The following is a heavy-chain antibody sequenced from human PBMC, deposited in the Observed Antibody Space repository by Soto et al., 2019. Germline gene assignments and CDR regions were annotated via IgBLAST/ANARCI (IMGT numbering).Heavy chain of an antibody. CDR2: INHSGST. V-gene: IGHV4-34*01. CDR3: ASDLVEAAGTADAFDI. Sequence: PSETLSLTCAVYGGSFSGYYWSWIRQPPGKGLEWIGEINHSGSTNYNPSLKSRVTISVDTSKNQFSLKLSSVTAADTAVYYCASDLVEAAGTADAFDIWGQGTMVTVSS. D-gene: IGHD6-13*01. J-gene: IGHJ3*02. CDR1: GGSFSGYY.